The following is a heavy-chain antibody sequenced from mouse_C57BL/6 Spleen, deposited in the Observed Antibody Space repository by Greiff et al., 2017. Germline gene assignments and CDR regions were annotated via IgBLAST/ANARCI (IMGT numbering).Heavy chain of an antibody. J-gene: IGHJ4*01. CDR2: IRHNANGYTT. CDR1: GSTFTDSY. Sequence: EVQRVESGGGLVQPGGSLSLSCAASGSTFTDSYMSWVRQPPGKALEWLGFIRHNANGYTTDYRASGKGRFTISRDNSQSILYLQMNALRAEDSATSCCARIWSYAMDVGGQGTSVTVSS. V-gene: IGHV7-3*01. CDR3: ARIWSYAMDV.